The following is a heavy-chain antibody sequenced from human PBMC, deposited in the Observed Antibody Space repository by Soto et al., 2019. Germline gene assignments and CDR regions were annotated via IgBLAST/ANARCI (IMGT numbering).Heavy chain of an antibody. Sequence: QVQLVESGGGVVQPGRSLRLSCAASGFTFSSYGMHWVRQAPGKGLEWVAVISYDGSNKYYADSVKGRFTISRDNSKNTLYLQMNSLRAEDAAVYYCARAGGMDVWGQGTTVTVSS. J-gene: IGHJ6*02. CDR2: ISYDGSNK. CDR1: GFTFSSYG. D-gene: IGHD3-10*01. CDR3: ARAGGMDV. V-gene: IGHV3-30*03.